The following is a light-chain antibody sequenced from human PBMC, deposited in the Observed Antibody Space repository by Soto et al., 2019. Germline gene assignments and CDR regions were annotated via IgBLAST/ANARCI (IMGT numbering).Light chain of an antibody. CDR3: QQYQSSLT. CDR1: QSVSSSY. V-gene: IGKV3-20*01. CDR2: GAS. J-gene: IGKJ4*01. Sequence: EIVLTQSPGTLSLSPGERATLSCRASQSVSSSYLAWYQQRPGQAPRLLIYGASSRATGIPDRFSGSGSGTDFTLTISRLETEDFVVYYCQQYQSSLTFGAGTKVDIX.